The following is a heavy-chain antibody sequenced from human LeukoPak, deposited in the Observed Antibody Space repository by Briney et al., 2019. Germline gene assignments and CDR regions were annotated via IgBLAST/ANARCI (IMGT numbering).Heavy chain of an antibody. CDR2: ISGSGGST. D-gene: IGHD3-9*01. CDR3: AKYYDILTGSALVWTDAFDI. CDR1: GFTFSSYA. J-gene: IGHJ3*02. V-gene: IGHV3-23*01. Sequence: PGGSLRLSCAASGFTFSSYAMSWVRQAPGKGLDWVSAISGSGGSTYYADPVKGRFTISRDNSKNTLYLQMNSLRAEDTAVYYCAKYYDILTGSALVWTDAFDIWGQGTMVTVSS.